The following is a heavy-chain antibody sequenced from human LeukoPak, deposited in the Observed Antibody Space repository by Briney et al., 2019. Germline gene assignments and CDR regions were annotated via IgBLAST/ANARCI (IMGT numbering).Heavy chain of an antibody. V-gene: IGHV4-59*08. CDR3: ARSFRALCSGGSCTAAYFDY. CDR1: GGSISSYY. J-gene: IGHJ4*02. D-gene: IGHD2-15*01. CDR2: IYYSGST. Sequence: PSETLSLTCTVSGGSISSYYWSWIRQPPGKGLEWIGYIYYSGSTNYNPSLKSRVTISVDTSKNQFSLKLSSVTAADTAVYYCARSFRALCSGGSCTAAYFDYWGQGTLVTVSS.